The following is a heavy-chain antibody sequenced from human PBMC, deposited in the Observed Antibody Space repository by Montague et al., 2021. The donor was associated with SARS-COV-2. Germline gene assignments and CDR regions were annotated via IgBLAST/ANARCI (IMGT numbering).Heavy chain of an antibody. V-gene: IGHV4-39*01. D-gene: IGHD3-10*01. Sequence: SETLSLTCTVSGASISSSSYYWGWIRQPPGKGLEWIGSIFFSGSTDYNPSLKSRVTISVDTSKNQFSLKLSSVTAADTAVYYCASRVRAQVYYFDYWGQGTLVTVSS. J-gene: IGHJ4*02. CDR3: ASRVRAQVYYFDY. CDR1: GASISSSSYY. CDR2: IFFSGST.